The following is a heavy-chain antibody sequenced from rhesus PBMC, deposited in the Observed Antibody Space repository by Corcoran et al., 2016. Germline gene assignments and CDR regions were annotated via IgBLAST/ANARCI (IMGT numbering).Heavy chain of an antibody. D-gene: IGHD6-31*01. Sequence: LQLQESGPGLVKPSETLSLLSVGSGGSISDYYYWTWNRQPPGNGLEWIGNMYGNRASTYYNPSLKSRVTISKDTSKNQFFLKLSSVTAADTAVYYCAREAEAAAGPGYGLDSWGQGVIVTVSS. CDR1: GGSISDYYY. V-gene: IGHV4S9*01. CDR2: MYGNRAST. CDR3: AREAEAAAGPGYGLDS. J-gene: IGHJ6*01.